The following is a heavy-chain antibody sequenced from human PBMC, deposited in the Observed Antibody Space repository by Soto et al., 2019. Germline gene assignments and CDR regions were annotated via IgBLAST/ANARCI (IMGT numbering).Heavy chain of an antibody. CDR1: GFTFSSYA. J-gene: IGHJ3*02. CDR3: AKTFPLIGYCSGGSCYLDAFDI. CDR2: ISGSGGST. Sequence: GGSLRLSCAASGFTFSSYAMSWVRQAPGKGLEWVSAISGSGGSTYYADSVKGRFTISRDNSKNTLYLQMNSLRAEDTAVYYCAKTFPLIGYCSGGSCYLDAFDIWGQGTMVTVSS. D-gene: IGHD2-15*01. V-gene: IGHV3-23*01.